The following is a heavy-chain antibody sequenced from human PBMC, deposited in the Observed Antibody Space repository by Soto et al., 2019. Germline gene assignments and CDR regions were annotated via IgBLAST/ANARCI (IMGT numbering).Heavy chain of an antibody. CDR3: ASFDYGGNSAEYFQH. V-gene: IGHV4-31*03. D-gene: IGHD4-17*01. CDR1: GGSISSGGYY. CDR2: IYYSGRT. Sequence: QVQLQESGPGLVKPSQPLPLTCTVSGGSISSGGYYCSWGRQHPGKGLEWIGYIYYSGRTYYNPSLQSRVVKSVDTSKNQFSLKLSSVTAADTAVYYCASFDYGGNSAEYFQHWGQGTLVTVSS. J-gene: IGHJ1*01.